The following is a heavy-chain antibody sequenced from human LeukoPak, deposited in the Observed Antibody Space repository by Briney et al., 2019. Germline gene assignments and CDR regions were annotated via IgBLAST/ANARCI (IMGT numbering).Heavy chain of an antibody. CDR1: GFSFDDYT. D-gene: IGHD3-9*01. CDR2: ISRNSYNI. V-gene: IGHV3-9*01. CDR3: AKSRDDGTGYYYDY. Sequence: GGSLRLSCEASGFSFDDYTMHWVRQAPGKGLEWVAGISRNSYNIAYGDSVKGRFTISRDNAKKSLSLQMNSLGTEDTAFYYCAKSRDDGTGYYYDYWGQGVLVTVAS. J-gene: IGHJ4*02.